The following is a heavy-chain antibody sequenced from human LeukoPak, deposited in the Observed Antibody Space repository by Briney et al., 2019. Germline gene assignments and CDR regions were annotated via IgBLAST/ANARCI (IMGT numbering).Heavy chain of an antibody. CDR1: GGSISSYY. CDR2: IYYSGST. D-gene: IGHD4-23*01. J-gene: IGHJ4*02. V-gene: IGHV4-59*08. Sequence: SETLSLTCAVSGGSISSYYWSWLRQPPGKGLEWIGYIYYSGSTNYNPSLKSRVTISVDTSKNQFSLKLSSVTAADTAVYYCARGGRVTPGNIFDYWGQGTLVTVSS. CDR3: ARGGRVTPGNIFDY.